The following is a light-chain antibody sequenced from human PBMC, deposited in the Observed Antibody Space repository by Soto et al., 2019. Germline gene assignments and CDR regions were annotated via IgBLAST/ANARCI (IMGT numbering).Light chain of an antibody. CDR2: KAS. V-gene: IGKV1-5*03. CDR1: QSISSW. J-gene: IGKJ4*01. CDR3: QQYERYPMT. Sequence: DSQMTQYPSTLSASVGDRVTITCRASQSISSWLAWYQQKPGKAPKLLISKASTLQSGFPPRFSGSGYGTEFTLTISSLQPDDFATYYCQQYERYPMTFGGGTKVEIK.